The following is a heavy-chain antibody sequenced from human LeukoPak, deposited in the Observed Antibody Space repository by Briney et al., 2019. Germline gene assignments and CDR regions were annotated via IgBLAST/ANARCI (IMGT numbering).Heavy chain of an antibody. V-gene: IGHV3-11*01. CDR2: ISSSGNTR. J-gene: IGHJ4*02. Sequence: GGSLRLSCAASGFTFSDYYMSWIRQAPGKGLEWVSHISSSGNTRYYADSVKGRFTISRDNAKNSLYPQMNSLRAEDTAVYYCARSAVGATLHWGQGTLVTVSS. CDR3: ARSAVGATLH. CDR1: GFTFSDYY. D-gene: IGHD1-26*01.